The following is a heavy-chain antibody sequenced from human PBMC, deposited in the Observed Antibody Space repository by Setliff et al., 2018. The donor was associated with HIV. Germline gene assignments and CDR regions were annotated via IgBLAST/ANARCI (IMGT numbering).Heavy chain of an antibody. J-gene: IGHJ4*02. V-gene: IGHV1-69*13. D-gene: IGHD3-10*02. CDR2: IIPIFGST. Sequence: GASVKVSCKASGGTFSNYAISWVRQAPGQGLEWMGGIIPIFGSTKYAQKFQDRVTITADESTYTADMELSSLRSEDTAVYYCATVFQEKGNGPLTLGHWGQGSLVTVSS. CDR1: GGTFSNYA. CDR3: ATVFQEKGNGPLTLGH.